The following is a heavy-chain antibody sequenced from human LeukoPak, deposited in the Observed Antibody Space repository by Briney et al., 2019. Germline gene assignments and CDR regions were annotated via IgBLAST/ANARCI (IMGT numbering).Heavy chain of an antibody. V-gene: IGHV4-30-4*08. D-gene: IGHD6-13*01. CDR2: IYYSGST. Sequence: LRLSCAASGFTFSSYAMSWIRQPPGKGLEWIGYIYYSGSTYYNPSLKSRVTISVDTSKNQFSLKLSSVTAADTAVYYCAREDSIAAAAYYWGQGTLVTVSS. J-gene: IGHJ4*02. CDR1: GFTFSSYA. CDR3: AREDSIAAAAYY.